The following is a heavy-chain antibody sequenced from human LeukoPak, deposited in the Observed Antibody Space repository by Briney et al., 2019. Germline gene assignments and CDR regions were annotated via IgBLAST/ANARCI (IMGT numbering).Heavy chain of an antibody. V-gene: IGHV3-33*01. CDR3: ARDPGTGYYYYYYMDV. D-gene: IGHD1-1*01. CDR1: GFTFSGYG. J-gene: IGHJ6*03. CDR2: IWYDGSNK. Sequence: GGSLRLSCAASGFTFSGYGMHWVRQAPGKGLEWVAVIWYDGSNKYYADSVKGRFTISRDNSKNTLYLQMNSLRAEDTAVYYCARDPGTGYYYYYYMDVWGKGTTVTVSS.